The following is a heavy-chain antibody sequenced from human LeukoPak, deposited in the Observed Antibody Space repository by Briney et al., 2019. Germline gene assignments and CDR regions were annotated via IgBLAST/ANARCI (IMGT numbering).Heavy chain of an antibody. CDR3: VTYEIAYSFGA. J-gene: IGHJ5*02. CDR2: IKSKTDGGTT. D-gene: IGHD2-21*01. CDR1: GFTFSNAW. V-gene: IGHV3-15*01. Sequence: GGSLRLSCAASGFTFSNAWMSWVRQAPGKGLEWVGRIKSKTDGGTTDYAAPVKGRFTISRDDSKNTLFLHMNSLKVEDTAIYYCVTYEIAYSFGAWGQGTPVTVSS.